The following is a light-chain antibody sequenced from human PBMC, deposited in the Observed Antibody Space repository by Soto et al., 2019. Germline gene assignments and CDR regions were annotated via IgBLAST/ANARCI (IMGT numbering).Light chain of an antibody. CDR3: QAYDYSLTASV. CDR1: TSNLGAGYD. J-gene: IGLJ3*02. V-gene: IGLV1-40*01. CDR2: GNR. Sequence: QSVLTQPPSVSGAPGQRVTLSCTGNTSNLGAGYDVHWYQQLPGAAPKLVIFGNRNRPSGVPERFSGSKSGTSASLAITGLQTEDEADYYCQAYDYSLTASVFGGGTKVTVL.